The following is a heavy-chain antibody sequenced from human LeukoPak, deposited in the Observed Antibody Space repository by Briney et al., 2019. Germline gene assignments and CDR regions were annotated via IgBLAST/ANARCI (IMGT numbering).Heavy chain of an antibody. Sequence: GGSLRLSCAASRFIFSSYAMSWVRQAPGKGLEWVSAISGSGGSTHYADSVKGRFTISRDNSKNTLYLQMNSLRAEDTAVYYCGHIAAAGDFDYWGQGTLVTVSS. V-gene: IGHV3-23*01. CDR2: ISGSGGST. CDR1: RFIFSSYA. CDR3: GHIAAAGDFDY. D-gene: IGHD6-13*01. J-gene: IGHJ4*02.